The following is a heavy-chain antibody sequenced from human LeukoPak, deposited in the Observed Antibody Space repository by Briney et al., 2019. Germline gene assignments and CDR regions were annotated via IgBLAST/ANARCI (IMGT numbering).Heavy chain of an antibody. V-gene: IGHV3-66*01. J-gene: IGHJ6*02. CDR3: ARSYSNHLFGMDV. CDR2: IYSGGST. D-gene: IGHD4-11*01. CDR1: GFTFSSYW. Sequence: GGSLRLSCAASGFTFSSYWMHWVRQAPGKGLGWVSVIYSGGSTYYADSVKGRVAISRDNSNNTVFLQMNIVRAEDTAVYYCARSYSNHLFGMDVWGQGTTVTVSS.